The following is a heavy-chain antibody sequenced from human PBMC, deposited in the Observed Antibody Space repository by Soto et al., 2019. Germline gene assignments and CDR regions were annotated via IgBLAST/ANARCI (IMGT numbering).Heavy chain of an antibody. D-gene: IGHD3-10*01. CDR2: IYYSGST. J-gene: IGHJ6*03. CDR3: ARPWVLLWFGELLTLDMDV. V-gene: IGHV4-39*02. CDR1: GGSISSSSYY. Sequence: SETLSLTCTVSGGSISSSSYYWGWIRQPPGKGLEWIGRIYYSGSTYYNPSLKSRVTISVDTSKNHFPLKLSSVTAAGTAVYYCARPWVLLWFGELLTLDMDVWGKGTTVTVSS.